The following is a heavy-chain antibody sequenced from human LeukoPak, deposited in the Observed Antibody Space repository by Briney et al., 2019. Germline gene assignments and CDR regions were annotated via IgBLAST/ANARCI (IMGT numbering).Heavy chain of an antibody. D-gene: IGHD1-26*01. Sequence: SETLSLTCTVSGGSISSGGYYWSWIRQHPGKGLEWIGYIYYSGSTYYNPSLKSRVTISVDTSKNQFSLKLSSVTAADTAVYYCARMVVGATPQLFDYWGQGTLVTVSS. CDR3: ARMVVGATPQLFDY. CDR1: GGSISSGGYY. J-gene: IGHJ4*02. CDR2: IYYSGST. V-gene: IGHV4-31*03.